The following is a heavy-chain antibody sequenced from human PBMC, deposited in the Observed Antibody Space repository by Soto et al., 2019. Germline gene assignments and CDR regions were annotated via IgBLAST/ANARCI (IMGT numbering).Heavy chain of an antibody. D-gene: IGHD2-2*01. CDR3: AREYCTSASCYSFFDP. CDR1: GYTFRTYA. V-gene: IGHV1-3*01. CDR2: INPGNSNT. J-gene: IGHJ5*02. Sequence: QVQLVQSGAEVKKPGASVKISCKASGYTFRTYAVHWVRQAPGQRPEWMGWINPGNSNTKYSQKLQGGFTMTRDTSASTAYMELNSLRSEDTAVYYCAREYCTSASCYSFFDPWGQGTLVTVSS.